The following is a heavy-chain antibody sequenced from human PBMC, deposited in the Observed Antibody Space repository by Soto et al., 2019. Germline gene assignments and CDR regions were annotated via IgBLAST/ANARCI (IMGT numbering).Heavy chain of an antibody. CDR2: IYYSGST. Sequence: SETLSLTCTVSGGSISSYYWSWIRQPPGKGLEWIGYIYYSGSTNYNPSLKSRVTISVDTSKNQFSLKLSSVTAADTAVYYCARGVARGDWFDPWGQGTLVTVSS. V-gene: IGHV4-59*01. CDR3: ARGVARGDWFDP. CDR1: GGSISSYY. D-gene: IGHD2-15*01. J-gene: IGHJ5*02.